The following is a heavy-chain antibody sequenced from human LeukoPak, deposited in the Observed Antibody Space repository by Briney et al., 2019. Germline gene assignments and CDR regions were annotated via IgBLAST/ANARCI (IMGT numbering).Heavy chain of an antibody. CDR2: ISGSSTYI. D-gene: IGHD6-19*01. CDR3: ARGIAVAGLYYYYYMDV. V-gene: IGHV3-21*01. Sequence: GGSLRLSCAASGFTFSSYAMSWVRQAPGKGLEWVSSISGSSTYIYYADSVKGRFTISRDNAKNSLYLQMNSLRAEDTAVYYCARGIAVAGLYYYYYMDVWGKGTTVTVSS. J-gene: IGHJ6*03. CDR1: GFTFSSYA.